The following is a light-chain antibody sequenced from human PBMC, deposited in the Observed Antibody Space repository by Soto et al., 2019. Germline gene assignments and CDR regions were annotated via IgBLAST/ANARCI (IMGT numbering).Light chain of an antibody. CDR1: GSNIGTNT. J-gene: IGLJ3*02. V-gene: IGLV1-44*01. Sequence: QSALTQPPSASGTPGQRVTISCSGSGSNIGTNTVNWYQQLPGTDPKLLIYRTDQRPAGIPDRFSGSKSGTSASLDISGLQSDDEADYYCTAWDGSLDGRVFGGGTKLTVL. CDR3: TAWDGSLDGRV. CDR2: RTD.